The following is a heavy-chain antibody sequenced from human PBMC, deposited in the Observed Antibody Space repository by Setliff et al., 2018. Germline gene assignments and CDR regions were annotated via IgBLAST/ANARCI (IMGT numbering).Heavy chain of an antibody. CDR3: AKDTVNDGFWDFDS. Sequence: PGESLKISCAASGFTFKDYSMVWVRQVPGKGLEWVAGVIQGGSGVYADSVKGRFIISRDNSKNSCFLQMNNLRVEDTATYYCAKDTVNDGFWDFDSWGQGIVVTVS. CDR2: VIQGGSG. J-gene: IGHJ4*02. V-gene: IGHV3-23*01. CDR1: GFTFKDYS. D-gene: IGHD4-17*01.